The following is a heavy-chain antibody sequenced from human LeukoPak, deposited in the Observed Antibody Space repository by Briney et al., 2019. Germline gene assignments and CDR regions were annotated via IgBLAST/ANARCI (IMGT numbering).Heavy chain of an antibody. V-gene: IGHV1-46*01. Sequence: GASVKVSCKASGYTFTSYYMHWVRQAPGQGLEWMGIINPSGGSTSYAQKFQGRVTMTRDTSTSTVYMELSSLRSEDTAVYYCASRGAAAGIVGAIDYWGQGTLVTVSS. CDR1: GYTFTSYY. CDR2: INPSGGST. J-gene: IGHJ4*02. CDR3: ASRGAAAGIVGAIDY. D-gene: IGHD6-13*01.